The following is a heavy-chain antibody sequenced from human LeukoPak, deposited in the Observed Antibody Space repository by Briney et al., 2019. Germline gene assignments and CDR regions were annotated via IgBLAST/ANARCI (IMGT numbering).Heavy chain of an antibody. J-gene: IGHJ6*03. D-gene: IGHD3-3*01. CDR3: ARGKNYDFWSGSNVMADYYYHMDV. CDR2: INHSGSI. Sequence: SETLSLTCAVYGGSFSGYYWSWIRQPPGKGLEWIGEINHSGSINYTPSLKSRVTISVDTSKNQFSLKLSSVTAADTAVYYCARGKNYDFWSGSNVMADYYYHMDVWGKGTTVTVSS. V-gene: IGHV4-34*01. CDR1: GGSFSGYY.